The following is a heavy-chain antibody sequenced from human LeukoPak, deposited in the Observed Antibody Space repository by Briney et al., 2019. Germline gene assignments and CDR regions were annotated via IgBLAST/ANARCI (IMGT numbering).Heavy chain of an antibody. CDR3: ARDAVVGTTPYYFDY. V-gene: IGHV3-21*01. CDR2: ISSSSTYI. J-gene: IGHJ4*02. CDR1: GFTFSTYN. D-gene: IGHD3-22*01. Sequence: PGGSLRLSCAASGFTFSTYNMNWVRQAPGKGLEWVSFISSSSTYIYYADSVKGRFTVSRDNAKNSLYLQMNSPRADDTAVYYCARDAVVGTTPYYFDYWGQGTLVTVSS.